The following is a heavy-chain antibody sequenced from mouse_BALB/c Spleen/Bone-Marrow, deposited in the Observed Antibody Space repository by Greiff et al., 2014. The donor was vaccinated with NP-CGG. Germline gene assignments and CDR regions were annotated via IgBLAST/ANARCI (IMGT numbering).Heavy chain of an antibody. D-gene: IGHD2-1*01. CDR3: IRGDYGNSVDY. CDR1: GYSFTDYN. J-gene: IGHJ2*01. V-gene: IGHV1S135*01. Sequence: LVESGPELVKPGASVKVSCKASGYSFTDYNMYWVKQSHGKSLEWIGYIDPYNGYASYNQKFKGKATLTVDESSSTAFMHLNSLTSEDSAVYYCIRGDYGNSVDYWGQGTTLTVSS. CDR2: IDPYNGYA.